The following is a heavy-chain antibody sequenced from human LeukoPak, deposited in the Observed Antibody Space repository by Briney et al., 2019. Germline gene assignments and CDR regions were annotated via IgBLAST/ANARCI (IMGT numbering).Heavy chain of an antibody. CDR3: ASTLGYYDFWSGSTQGNWFDP. Sequence: ASVKVSCKASGYTFTSYYMHWVRQAPGQGLEWMGIINPSGGSTSYAQKFRGRVTMTRDTSTSTVYMELSSLRSEDTAVYYCASTLGYYDFWSGSTQGNWFDPWGQGTLVTVSS. J-gene: IGHJ5*02. CDR1: GYTFTSYY. D-gene: IGHD3-3*01. CDR2: INPSGGST. V-gene: IGHV1-46*01.